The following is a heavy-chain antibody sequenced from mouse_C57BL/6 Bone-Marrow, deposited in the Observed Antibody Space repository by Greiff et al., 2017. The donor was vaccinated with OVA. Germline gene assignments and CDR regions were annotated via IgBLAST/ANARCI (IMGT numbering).Heavy chain of an antibody. CDR1: GFTFSDYG. V-gene: IGHV5-17*01. D-gene: IGHD1-1*01. J-gene: IGHJ1*03. CDR3: ASTTVVWYFDV. CDR2: ISSGSSTI. Sequence: EVMLVESGGGLVKPGGSLKLSCAASGFTFSDYGMHWVRQAPEKGLEWVAYISSGSSTIYYADTVKGRSTISRDNAKNTLFLQMTSLRSEDAAMYYCASTTVVWYFDVWGTGTTVTVSS.